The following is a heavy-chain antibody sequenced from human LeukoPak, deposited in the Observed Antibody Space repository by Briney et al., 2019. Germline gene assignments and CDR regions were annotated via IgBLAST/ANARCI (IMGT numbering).Heavy chain of an antibody. J-gene: IGHJ6*03. CDR3: ARDLGYSGYDFPLLGYMDV. CDR2: IKQDGSEK. V-gene: IGHV3-7*01. CDR1: GFTFSSYW. D-gene: IGHD5-12*01. Sequence: GGSLRLSCAASGFTFSSYWMSWVRQAPGKGLEWVANIKQDGSEKYYVDSVKGRFTISRDNAKNSLYLQMNSLRAEDTAVYYCARDLGYSGYDFPLLGYMDVWGKGTTVTVSS.